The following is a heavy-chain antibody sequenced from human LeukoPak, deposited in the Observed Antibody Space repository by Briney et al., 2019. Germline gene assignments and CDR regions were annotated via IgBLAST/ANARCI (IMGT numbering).Heavy chain of an antibody. CDR2: ISWDGGST. V-gene: IGHV3-43*01. D-gene: IGHD3-16*02. CDR1: GFTFDDYT. Sequence: PGGSLRLSCAASGFTFDDYTMHWVRQAPGKGLEWVSLISWDGGSTYYADSVKGRFTISRDNSKNTLYLRMGSLRAEDMAVYYCARDRGAYDYVWGSYRPYYYMDVWGKGTTVTISS. J-gene: IGHJ6*03. CDR3: ARDRGAYDYVWGSYRPYYYMDV.